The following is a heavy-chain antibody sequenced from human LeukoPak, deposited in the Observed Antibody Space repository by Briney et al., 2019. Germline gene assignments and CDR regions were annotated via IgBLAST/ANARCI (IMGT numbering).Heavy chain of an antibody. Sequence: GGSLRLSCATSGFIVSSSYMSWVRQTPGKGLEWVSTFERGGHTAYADSVKGRFTISRDVSENTIYLQMNSLRVEDTAVYYCAKGDTDCTCPGYWGQGTLVTGSS. CDR1: GFIVSSSY. D-gene: IGHD2-21*02. J-gene: IGHJ4*02. V-gene: IGHV3-53*01. CDR3: AKGDTDCTCPGY. CDR2: FERGGHT.